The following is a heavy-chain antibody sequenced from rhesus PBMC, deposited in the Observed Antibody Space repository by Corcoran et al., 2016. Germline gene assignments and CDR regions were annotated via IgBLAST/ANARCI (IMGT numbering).Heavy chain of an antibody. CDR3: ARTGDWRYYFDY. V-gene: IGHV2-1*01. CDR2: IYWNDDK. D-gene: IGHD3-22*01. Sequence: QVTLKESGPALVKPTQTLTLTCTFSGFSLSTSGMGVGWIRQPARKTLEWLAHIYWNDDKYYSTSLKSRRPISKDTSKNQVVLTMTNMDPVDTATYYCARTGDWRYYFDYWGQGVLVTVSS. CDR1: GFSLSTSGMG. J-gene: IGHJ4*01.